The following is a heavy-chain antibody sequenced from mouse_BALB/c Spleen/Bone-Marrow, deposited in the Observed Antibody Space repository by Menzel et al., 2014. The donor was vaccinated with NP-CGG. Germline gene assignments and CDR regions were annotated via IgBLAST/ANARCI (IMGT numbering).Heavy chain of an antibody. CDR3: TRSNYGYWYFDV. Sequence: VQLQQSGAELVKPGASVKLSCKASGYTFSSYYMYWVKQRPGQGLEWIGEINPSNGGTKFNEKFKSKATLTVDKSSSTAYMQLSSLTSEDSAVYYCTRSNYGYWYFDVWGAGTTVTV. CDR2: INPSNGGT. J-gene: IGHJ1*01. CDR1: GYTFSSYY. V-gene: IGHV1S81*02. D-gene: IGHD1-1*01.